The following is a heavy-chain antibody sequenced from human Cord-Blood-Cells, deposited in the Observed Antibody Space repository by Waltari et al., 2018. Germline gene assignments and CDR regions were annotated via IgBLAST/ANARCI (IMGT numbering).Heavy chain of an antibody. V-gene: IGHV3-73*02. CDR1: GLTSSGSA. CDR2: IRSKANSYAT. Sequence: EAQLVESGGGWVQPGGHLTRSAVASGLTSSGSAMHWLRQASGKGLEWVGRIRSKANSYATAYAASVKGRFTISRDDSKNTAYLQMNSLKTEDTAVYYCTRPHSSGFDYWGQGTLVTVSS. D-gene: IGHD6-19*01. CDR3: TRPHSSGFDY. J-gene: IGHJ4*02.